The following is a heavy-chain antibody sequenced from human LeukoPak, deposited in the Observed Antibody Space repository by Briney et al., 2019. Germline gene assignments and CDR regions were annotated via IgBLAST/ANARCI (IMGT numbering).Heavy chain of an antibody. CDR2: IYYGGST. CDR1: GGSISSYY. CDR3: ARDLGAYIAAAGTGWFDP. Sequence: SETLSLTCTVSGGSISSYYWSWIRQPPGKGLEWIGYIYYGGSTNYNPSLKSRVTISVDTSKNQFSLKLSSVTAADTAVYYCARDLGAYIAAAGTGWFDPWGQGTLVTVSS. J-gene: IGHJ5*02. V-gene: IGHV4-59*01. D-gene: IGHD6-13*01.